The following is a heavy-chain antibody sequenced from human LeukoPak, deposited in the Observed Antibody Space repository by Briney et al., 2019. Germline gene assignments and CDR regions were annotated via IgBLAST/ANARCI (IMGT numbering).Heavy chain of an antibody. V-gene: IGHV4-31*03. D-gene: IGHD2-2*01. CDR1: GGSISSGGYH. J-gene: IGHJ6*03. CDR3: AKGVVPAAPSYYYYMDV. CDR2: IYYSGST. Sequence: SETLSLTCTVSGGSISSGGYHWSWIRQHPGKGLEWIRYIYYSGSTYYNPSLKSRVTISVDTSKNQFSLKLSSVTAADTAVYYCAKGVVPAAPSYYYYMDVWGKGTTVTVSS.